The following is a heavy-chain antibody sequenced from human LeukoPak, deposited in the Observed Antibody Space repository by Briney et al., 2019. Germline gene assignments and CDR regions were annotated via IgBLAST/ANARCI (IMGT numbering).Heavy chain of an antibody. CDR3: ARGSGETGGYYYVY. J-gene: IGHJ4*02. CDR2: IIPMFGTA. CDR1: GGSFSRYA. D-gene: IGHD3-22*01. Sequence: SVKVSFKASGGSFSRYAISWVRQAPGQGLEWMGGIIPMFGTANYAQKFQGRVTITADESTRTAYMELRTLRSEGTAIYYCARGSGETGGYYYVYWGRGTPVTVSS. V-gene: IGHV1-69*01.